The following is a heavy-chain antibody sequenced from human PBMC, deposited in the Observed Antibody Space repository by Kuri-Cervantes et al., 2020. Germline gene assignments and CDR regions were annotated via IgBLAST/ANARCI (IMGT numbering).Heavy chain of an antibody. D-gene: IGHD6-6*01. CDR3: ASVGRSTRPGF. CDR2: ISYDGSNK. Sequence: GESLKISCAASGFTFSSNGMHWVRQAPGKGLEWVAVISYDGSNKYYADSVKGRFTISRDNAKNSLDLQMNSLRAEDTALYYCASVGRSTRPGFWGQGTLVTVSS. CDR1: GFTFSSNG. V-gene: IGHV3-30*03. J-gene: IGHJ1*01.